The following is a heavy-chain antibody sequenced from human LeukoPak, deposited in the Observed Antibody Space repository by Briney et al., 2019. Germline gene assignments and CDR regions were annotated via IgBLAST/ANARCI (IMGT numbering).Heavy chain of an antibody. CDR1: GGSISSGSYY. D-gene: IGHD5-12*01. J-gene: IGHJ3*02. CDR3: ARDLAKRAFDI. V-gene: IGHV4-61*02. Sequence: SETLSLTCTVSGGSISSGSYYWSWIRQPAGKGLEWIGRIYTSGSTNYNPSLKSRVTISVDTSKNQFSLKLSSVTAADTAVYYCARDLAKRAFDIWGQGTMVTVSS. CDR2: IYTSGST.